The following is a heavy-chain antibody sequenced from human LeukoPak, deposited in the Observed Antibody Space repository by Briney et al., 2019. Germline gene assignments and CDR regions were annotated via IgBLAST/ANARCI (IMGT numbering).Heavy chain of an antibody. CDR1: GFTFSSYA. CDR2: ISGSGGST. CDR3: AREVSPGGIHGYYYGMDV. J-gene: IGHJ6*02. D-gene: IGHD3-16*01. Sequence: GGSLRLSCAASGFTFSSYAMSWVRQAPGKGLEWVSAISGSGGSTYYADSVKGRFTISRDNAKNSLYLQMSSLRAEDTAVYYCAREVSPGGIHGYYYGMDVWGQGTTVTVSS. V-gene: IGHV3-23*01.